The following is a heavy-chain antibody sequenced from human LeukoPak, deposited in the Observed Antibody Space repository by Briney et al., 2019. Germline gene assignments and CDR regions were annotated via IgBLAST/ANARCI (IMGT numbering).Heavy chain of an antibody. J-gene: IGHJ5*01. V-gene: IGHV4-34*12. D-gene: IGHD3-22*01. CDR2: FFHSDSI. Sequence: PSETLSLTCAVYGDSFSEYYWNWVRQTPGKGLECLGVFFHSDSILYTPSLDGRLTITSDISKNQFSLRLTSVTAADTAVYYCARSRRRNDSRHFIVPGGPGGRPFDSWGQGTQVIVST. CDR3: ARSRRRNDSRHFIVPGGPGGRPFDS. CDR1: GDSFSEYY.